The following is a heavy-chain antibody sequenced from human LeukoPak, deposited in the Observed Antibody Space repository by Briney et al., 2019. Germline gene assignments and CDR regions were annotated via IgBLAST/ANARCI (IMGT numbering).Heavy chain of an antibody. Sequence: SETLCDSCTVSGCSISSSDHNWGWIRQSPGMGLEWFGSVYYSGTTYYNPFLKSRVTISVDTSKNQFSLKLSSVTAADTAVYYCARQRRWIQPIRGQGTLGTVSS. V-gene: IGHV4-39*01. D-gene: IGHD5-24*01. CDR1: GCSISSSDHN. CDR2: VYYSGTT. CDR3: ARQRRWIQPI. J-gene: IGHJ4*02.